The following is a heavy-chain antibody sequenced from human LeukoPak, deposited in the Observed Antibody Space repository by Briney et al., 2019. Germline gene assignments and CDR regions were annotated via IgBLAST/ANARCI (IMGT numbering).Heavy chain of an antibody. V-gene: IGHV1-8*01. Sequence: ASVKVSCKASGYTFTNYDINWVRQATGQGLEWMGWMNPNSGNTGYAQKFHGRVTMTRNTSISTAYMELSSLRSEDTGLYYCARDIDGATQGGWFDTWGQGTPGTVSS. CDR2: MNPNSGNT. CDR1: GYTFTNYD. CDR3: ARDIDGATQGGWFDT. J-gene: IGHJ5*02. D-gene: IGHD1-26*01.